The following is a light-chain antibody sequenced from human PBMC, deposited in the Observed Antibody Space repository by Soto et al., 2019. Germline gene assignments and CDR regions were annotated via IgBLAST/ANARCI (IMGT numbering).Light chain of an antibody. CDR2: DVS. J-gene: IGLJ1*01. Sequence: SVLTQPASVSGSPGQSITISCTGTSSDVGGYNYVSWYQQHPGKAPKLMIYDVSNRPSGVSNRFYGSKSGNTASLTISGLQAEDEADYSCSSYTSSSTPPYVFGTGTKVTVL. V-gene: IGLV2-14*01. CDR3: SSYTSSSTPPYV. CDR1: SSDVGGYNY.